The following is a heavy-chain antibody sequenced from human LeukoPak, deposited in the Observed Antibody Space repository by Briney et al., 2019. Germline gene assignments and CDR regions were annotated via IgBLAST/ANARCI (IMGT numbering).Heavy chain of an antibody. CDR1: GFTFDDYG. V-gene: IGHV3-20*04. CDR2: INWNGGST. CDR3: ARVGPSSASMTPAYGMDV. J-gene: IGHJ6*02. Sequence: PGGSLRLSCAASGFTFDDYGMSWVRQAPGKGLEWVSGINWNGGSTGYADSVKGRLTISRDNAKNSLYLQMNSLRAEDTALYYCARVGPSSASMTPAYGMDVWGQGTTVTVSS. D-gene: IGHD2/OR15-2a*01.